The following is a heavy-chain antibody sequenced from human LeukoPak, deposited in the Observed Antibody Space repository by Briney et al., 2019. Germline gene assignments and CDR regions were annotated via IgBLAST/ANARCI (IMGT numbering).Heavy chain of an antibody. CDR3: ATGRDGYNSWGMDV. CDR2: ITNSGGST. J-gene: IGHJ6*02. D-gene: IGHD5-24*01. V-gene: IGHV3-23*01. CDR1: GFTFNNYA. Sequence: GGSLRLSCAASGFTFNNYAMSWVRQAPGKGLEWVSAITNSGGSTYYADSVKGRFTISTDNSKNTLYLQMNSLRAEDTAVYYCATGRDGYNSWGMDVWGQGTTVTVSS.